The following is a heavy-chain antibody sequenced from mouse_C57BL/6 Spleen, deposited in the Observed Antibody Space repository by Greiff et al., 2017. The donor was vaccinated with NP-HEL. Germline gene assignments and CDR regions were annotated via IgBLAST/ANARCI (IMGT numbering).Heavy chain of an antibody. J-gene: IGHJ4*01. D-gene: IGHD2-1*01. V-gene: IGHV1-15*01. CDR2: IDPETGGT. CDR1: GYTFTDYE. Sequence: VHLVESGAELVRPGASVTLSCKASGYTFTDYEMHWVKQTPVHGLEWIGAIDPETGGTAYNQKFKGKAILTADKSSSTAYMELRSLTSEDSAVYYCTRGGYGNYDAMDYWGQGTSVTVSS. CDR3: TRGGYGNYDAMDY.